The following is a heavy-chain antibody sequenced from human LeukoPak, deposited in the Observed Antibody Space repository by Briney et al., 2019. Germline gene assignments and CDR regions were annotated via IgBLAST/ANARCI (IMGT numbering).Heavy chain of an antibody. Sequence: PGESLRLSCAASGFTFSSYNMNWVRQAPGKGREWVSSIRSSSSYIYYADSVKGRVTISRDNAKNSLYLQMNSLRAEDTAVYYCARDGSDTAMAHDYWGQGTLVTVSS. D-gene: IGHD5-18*01. CDR1: GFTFSSYN. CDR2: IRSSSSYI. V-gene: IGHV3-21*01. J-gene: IGHJ4*02. CDR3: ARDGSDTAMAHDY.